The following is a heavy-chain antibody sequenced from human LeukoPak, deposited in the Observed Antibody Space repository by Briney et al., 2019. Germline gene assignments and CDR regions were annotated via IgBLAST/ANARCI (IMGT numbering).Heavy chain of an antibody. CDR3: ARGVISAAARHWFDP. D-gene: IGHD6-6*01. CDR1: GGSISSYY. Sequence: SETLSLTCTVSGGSISSYYWSWIRQPPGKGLEWIGYIYTSGSTNYNPSLKSRVTISVDTSKNQFALKLSSVTAADTAVYYCARGVISAAARHWFDPWGQGTLVTVSS. V-gene: IGHV4-4*09. J-gene: IGHJ5*02. CDR2: IYTSGST.